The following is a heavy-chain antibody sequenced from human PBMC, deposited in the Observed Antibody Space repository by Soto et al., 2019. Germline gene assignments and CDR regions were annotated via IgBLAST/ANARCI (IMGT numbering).Heavy chain of an antibody. CDR2: INPNSGGT. Sequence: ASVKVSCKASGYTFTGYYMLWVRQAPGQGLEWMGWINPNSGGTNYAQKFQGRVTMTRDTSISTAYMELSRLRSDDTAVYYCARAVDSSSSGVDYWGQGTLVTVSS. CDR3: ARAVDSSSSGVDY. CDR1: GYTFTGYY. J-gene: IGHJ4*02. D-gene: IGHD6-6*01. V-gene: IGHV1-2*02.